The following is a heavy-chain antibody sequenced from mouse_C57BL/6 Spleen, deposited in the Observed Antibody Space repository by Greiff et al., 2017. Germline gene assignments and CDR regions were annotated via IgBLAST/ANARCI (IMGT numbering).Heavy chain of an antibody. J-gene: IGHJ2*01. CDR1: GYSITSGYY. Sequence: EVKLQESGPGLVKPSQSLSLTCSVTGYSITSGYYWNWIRQFPGNILEWMGYISYDGSNNYNPSLKNRISNTRDTTKNQFFLKLNSVTTEDTATYYGALHDYWGQGTTLTVSS. CDR2: ISYDGSN. V-gene: IGHV3-6*01. CDR3: ALHDY.